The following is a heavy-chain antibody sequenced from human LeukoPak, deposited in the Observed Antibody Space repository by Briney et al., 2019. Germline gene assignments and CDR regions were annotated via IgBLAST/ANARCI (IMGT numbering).Heavy chain of an antibody. D-gene: IGHD3-9*01. J-gene: IGHJ5*02. V-gene: IGHV3-30*04. CDR2: ISYDGSNK. Sequence: GGSLRLSCAASGFTFSSYAMHWVRQAPGKGLEWVAVISYDGSNKYYADSVKGRFIISRDNSKNTLYLQMNSLRAEDTAVYYCARALQYYDILTGYHWGQGTLVTVSS. CDR1: GFTFSSYA. CDR3: ARALQYYDILTGYH.